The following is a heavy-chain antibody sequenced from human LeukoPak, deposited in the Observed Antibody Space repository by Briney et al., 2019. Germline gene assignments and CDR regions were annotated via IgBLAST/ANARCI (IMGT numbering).Heavy chain of an antibody. V-gene: IGHV1-69*05. D-gene: IGHD2-2*01. CDR3: ATGNIGYCSSTSCYVHYYYYMDV. CDR1: GGTFSSYA. CDR2: IIPIFGTA. Sequence: SVKVSCKASGGTFSSYAISWVRQAPGQGLEWMGGIIPIFGTANYAQKFQGRVTITTDESTSTAYMELSSLRSEDTAVYYCATGNIGYCSSTSCYVHYYYYMDVWGQGALVTVSS. J-gene: IGHJ6*03.